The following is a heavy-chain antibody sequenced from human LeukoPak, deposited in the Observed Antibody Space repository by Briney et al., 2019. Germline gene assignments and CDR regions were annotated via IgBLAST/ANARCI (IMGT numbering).Heavy chain of an antibody. V-gene: IGHV3-43*02. CDR1: GFTFDDYG. D-gene: IGHD3-22*01. J-gene: IGHJ4*02. CDR2: ISGDGGST. CDR3: AKDPYYYDSSGYYYPDY. Sequence: GGSLRLSCAASGFTFDDYGMHWVRQAPGKGLEWVSLISGDGGSTYYADSVKGRFTISRDNSKNSLYLQMNSLRTEDTALYYCAKDPYYYDSSGYYYPDYWGQGTLATVSS.